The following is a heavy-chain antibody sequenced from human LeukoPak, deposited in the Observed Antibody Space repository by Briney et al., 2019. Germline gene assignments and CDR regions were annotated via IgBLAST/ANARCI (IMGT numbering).Heavy chain of an antibody. V-gene: IGHV3-23*01. Sequence: PGGSLRLSCAASGFTFSSYTMSWVRQAPGKGLEWVSAISGFGTSTYYADSVKGRFTISRDNSKSTLYLHMNSLRAEDTAVYYCARENPIHFDYWGQGILVTVSS. J-gene: IGHJ4*02. CDR2: ISGFGTST. CDR3: ARENPIHFDY. CDR1: GFTFSSYT.